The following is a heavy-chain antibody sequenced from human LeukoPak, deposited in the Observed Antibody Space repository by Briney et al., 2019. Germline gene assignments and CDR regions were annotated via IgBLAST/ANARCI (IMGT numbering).Heavy chain of an antibody. Sequence: PSETLTLTCTVSGGSISSYYWSWIRQPPGKGLEWIGYIYYSGSTNYNPTLKSRVTISVDTSKNQFSLKLNSATAADTAVYYCARTYCGGDCYYRYWGQRNLGSVSS. CDR3: ARTYCGGDCYYRY. CDR2: IYYSGST. D-gene: IGHD2-21*02. V-gene: IGHV4-59*01. J-gene: IGHJ4*02. CDR1: GGSISSYY.